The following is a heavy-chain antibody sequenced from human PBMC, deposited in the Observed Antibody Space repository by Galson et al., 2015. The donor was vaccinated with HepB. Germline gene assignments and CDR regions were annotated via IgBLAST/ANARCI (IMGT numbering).Heavy chain of an antibody. CDR3: VRGPYCGCDCYSGGRYYYYGMDV. Sequence: SLRLSCAASGFTFTSYAMHWVRQAPGKILEYVSGISSTRTSTFYADSVKGIFTISRDNSKNTLYLQMSSLRPEDTAVYYCVRGPYCGCDCYSGGRYYYYGMDVWGHGTTVTVSS. CDR2: ISSTRTST. V-gene: IGHV3-64D*06. J-gene: IGHJ6*02. D-gene: IGHD2-21*02. CDR1: GFTFTSYA.